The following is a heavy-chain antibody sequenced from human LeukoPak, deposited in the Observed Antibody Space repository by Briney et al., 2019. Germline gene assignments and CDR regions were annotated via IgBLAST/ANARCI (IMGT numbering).Heavy chain of an antibody. D-gene: IGHD5-24*01. CDR2: ISPRGDIK. CDR1: GFTFSRHG. V-gene: IGHV3-23*01. CDR3: AKDDAWLQYND. J-gene: IGHJ4*02. Sequence: PGGSLRLSCVASGFTFSRHGMNWVRQARGKGLEGVSGISPRGDIKYYVDSEKGRFTVSRDNSKNTLYLQINSLRDEDTAVCYCAKDDAWLQYNDWGQGTLVTVSS.